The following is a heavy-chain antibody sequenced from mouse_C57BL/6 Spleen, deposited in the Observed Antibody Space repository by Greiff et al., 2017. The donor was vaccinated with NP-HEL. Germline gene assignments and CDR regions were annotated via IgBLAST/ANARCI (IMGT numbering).Heavy chain of an antibody. J-gene: IGHJ2*01. CDR2: INPSTGGT. CDR1: GYSFTGYY. V-gene: IGHV1-42*01. D-gene: IGHD1-1*01. CDR3: ARSTTVVPYYFDY. Sequence: EVKLQESGPELVKPGASVKISCKASGYSFTGYYMNWVKQSPEKSLEWIGEINPSTGGTTYNQKFKAKATLTVDKSSSTAYMQLKSLTSEDSAVYYCARSTTVVPYYFDYWGQGTTLTVSS.